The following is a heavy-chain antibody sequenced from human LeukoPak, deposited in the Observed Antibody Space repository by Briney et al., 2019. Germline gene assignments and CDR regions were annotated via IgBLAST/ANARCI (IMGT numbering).Heavy chain of an antibody. CDR2: ITRSSSAR. J-gene: IGHJ4*02. Sequence: PGGSLRLSCAASGFTFSSYSMNWVRQAPGEGLEWVSYITRSSSARYYADSVKGRFTISRDNAKNSLYLQMNSLRAEDTAVYYCATQWELHPAFWGQGTLVTVSS. CDR1: GFTFSSYS. V-gene: IGHV3-48*01. D-gene: IGHD1-26*01. CDR3: ATQWELHPAF.